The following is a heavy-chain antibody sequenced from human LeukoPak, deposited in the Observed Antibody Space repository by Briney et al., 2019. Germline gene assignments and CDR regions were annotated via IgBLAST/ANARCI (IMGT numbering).Heavy chain of an antibody. J-gene: IGHJ1*01. CDR1: GLTFCGYG. D-gene: IGHD3-22*01. Sequence: GGSLRLSCAASGLTFCGYGMSWVRQAPGKGLEWVSFITPNADRASYADSVKGRFTISRDNPRNTLAMQMNSLRDEDTAVYYCAIMHGYYDGSGYWVQWGQGTLVTVSS. V-gene: IGHV3-23*01. CDR3: AIMHGYYDGSGYWVQ. CDR2: ITPNADRA.